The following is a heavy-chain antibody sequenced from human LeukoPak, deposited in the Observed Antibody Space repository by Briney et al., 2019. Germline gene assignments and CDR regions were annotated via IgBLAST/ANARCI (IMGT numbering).Heavy chain of an antibody. CDR3: ARGKGPIRY. CDR2: INHSGST. J-gene: IGHJ4*02. Sequence: GSLRLSCAASGFTFSRYWMSWIRQPPGKGLEWIGEINHSGSTNYNPSLKSRVTISVDTSKNQFSLKLSSVTAADTAVYYCARGKGPIRYWGQGTLVTVSS. D-gene: IGHD3-10*01. V-gene: IGHV4-34*01. CDR1: GFTFSRYW.